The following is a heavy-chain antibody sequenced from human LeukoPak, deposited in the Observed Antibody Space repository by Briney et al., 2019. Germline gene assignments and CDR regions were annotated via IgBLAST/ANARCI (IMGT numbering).Heavy chain of an antibody. D-gene: IGHD3-10*01. Sequence: GASVKVSCKASGYTFTTYPMNWVRQAPGQGLEWRGWISNNTENPTYAQGFTRRSVFSLDTSVSTAWLQITGLKPEDTAVYYCARDPGPKDYYGSGSYSPFDYWGQGTLVTVSS. CDR1: GYTFTTYP. CDR2: ISNNTENP. CDR3: ARDPGPKDYYGSGSYSPFDY. J-gene: IGHJ4*02. V-gene: IGHV7-4-1*02.